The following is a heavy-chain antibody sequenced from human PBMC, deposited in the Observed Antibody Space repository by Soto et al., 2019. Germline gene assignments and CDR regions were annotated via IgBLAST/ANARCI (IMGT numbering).Heavy chain of an antibody. J-gene: IGHJ3*02. CDR1: GFTFSDFV. Sequence: GGSLRLSCAASGFTFSDFVMHWGRQAPGKGLEWVAVVSYDGSNKYYADSVKGRFTISRDNSKNTLYLQMNSLRAEDTAIYYCAKDPRRITLTAFDIWGQGTMVTVSS. D-gene: IGHD1-20*01. CDR3: AKDPRRITLTAFDI. CDR2: VSYDGSNK. V-gene: IGHV3-30*18.